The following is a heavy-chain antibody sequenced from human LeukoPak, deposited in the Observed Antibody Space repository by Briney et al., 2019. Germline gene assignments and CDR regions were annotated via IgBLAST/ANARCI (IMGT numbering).Heavy chain of an antibody. J-gene: IGHJ4*02. Sequence: GGSLRLSCAASGFTVPTNYMTWARQAPGKGLEWVSIVYSDDSTYYADSVKGRFTISRDNSKSTLYLQMNSLRAEDTAVYYCGRSTASCAFDYWGQGTLVTVSS. CDR1: GFTVPTNY. CDR3: GRSTASCAFDY. CDR2: VYSDDST. V-gene: IGHV3-53*01. D-gene: IGHD2-15*01.